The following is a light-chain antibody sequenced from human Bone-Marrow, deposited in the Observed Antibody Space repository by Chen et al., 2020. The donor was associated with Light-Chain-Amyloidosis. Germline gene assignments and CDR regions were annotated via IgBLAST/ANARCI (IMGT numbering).Light chain of an antibody. CDR2: KDS. CDR3: QSADSSGTYVV. Sequence: YELTQPPSVSVSPGQTASTICSGDALPKQYAYWYQQKQGQAPVLVIYKDSERPSGIPERFSGSSSGTTVTLTISGVQAEDEADYYCQSADSSGTYVVFGGGTKLTVL. V-gene: IGLV3-25*03. J-gene: IGLJ2*01. CDR1: ALPKQY.